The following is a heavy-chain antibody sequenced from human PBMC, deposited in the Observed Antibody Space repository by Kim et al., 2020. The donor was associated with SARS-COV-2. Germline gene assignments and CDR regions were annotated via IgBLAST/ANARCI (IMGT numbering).Heavy chain of an antibody. J-gene: IGHJ4*02. Sequence: ASVKVSCKASGYTFTSYYMHWVRQAPGQGLEWMGIINPSGGSTSYAQKFQGRVTMTRDTSTSTVYMELSSLRSEDTAVYYCARDGPFIAAAGRGDGYFEYWGQGTLVTVSS. V-gene: IGHV1-46*01. CDR3: ARDGPFIAAAGRGDGYFEY. D-gene: IGHD6-13*01. CDR2: INPSGGST. CDR1: GYTFTSYY.